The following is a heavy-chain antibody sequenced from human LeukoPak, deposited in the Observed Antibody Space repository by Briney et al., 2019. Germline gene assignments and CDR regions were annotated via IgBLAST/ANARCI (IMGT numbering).Heavy chain of an antibody. Sequence: PSETLSLTCTVSGGSISSSSYYWGWIRQPPGKGLEWIGSIYYSGSTYYNPSLKSRVTISVDTSKNQFSLKPSSVTAADTAVYYCARHRMYYYDSSGRGVADAFDIWGQGTMVTVSS. CDR1: GGSISSSSYY. J-gene: IGHJ3*02. V-gene: IGHV4-39*01. CDR3: ARHRMYYYDSSGRGVADAFDI. D-gene: IGHD3-22*01. CDR2: IYYSGST.